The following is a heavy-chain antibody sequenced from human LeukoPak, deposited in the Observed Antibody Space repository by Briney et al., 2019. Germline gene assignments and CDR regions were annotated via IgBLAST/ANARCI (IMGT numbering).Heavy chain of an antibody. Sequence: SAISSNGVSKYYAKSVKGRFTISRDNSKNTLYLQMGSLRAEDMAVYYCARDRGRWLQSVDYWGQGTLVTVSS. V-gene: IGHV3-64*01. J-gene: IGHJ4*02. CDR3: ARDRGRWLQSVDY. D-gene: IGHD5-24*01. CDR2: ISSNGVSK.